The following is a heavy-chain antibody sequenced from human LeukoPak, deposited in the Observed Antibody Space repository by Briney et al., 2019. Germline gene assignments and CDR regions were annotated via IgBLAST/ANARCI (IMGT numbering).Heavy chain of an antibody. V-gene: IGHV4-61*01. CDR3: ARDPCSSTSCYKNSFDY. CDR1: GGSISSDSWY. J-gene: IGHJ4*02. Sequence: NPSGTLSLTCAVSGGSISSDSWYSWVRQPPGKGLEWIGYIYYSGSTNYNPSLKSRVTISVDTSKNQFSLKLSSVTAADTAVYYCARDPCSSTSCYKNSFDYWGQGTLVTVSS. D-gene: IGHD2-2*02. CDR2: IYYSGST.